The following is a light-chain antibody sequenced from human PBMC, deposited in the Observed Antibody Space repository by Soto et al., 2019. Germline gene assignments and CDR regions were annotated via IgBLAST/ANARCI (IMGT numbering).Light chain of an antibody. V-gene: IGKV1-5*01. CDR1: QSISSW. CDR2: DAS. Sequence: DIQMTQSPSTLSASVGDRVTITFRASQSISSWLAWYQQKPGKAPKVLIYDASNLESGVPSRFSGSGSGTEFILTISSLQPDDFATYCCQHYGGMWTFGQGTKVDIK. J-gene: IGKJ1*01. CDR3: QHYGGMWT.